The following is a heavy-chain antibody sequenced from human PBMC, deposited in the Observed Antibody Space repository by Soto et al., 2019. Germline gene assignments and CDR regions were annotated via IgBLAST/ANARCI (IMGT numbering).Heavy chain of an antibody. CDR3: AKHRLARGIDY. Sequence: PGGSLRLAYVASGFTFSKYYMRWVRQAPGQGLEWVSTVDSAGSTYYADSVTGRFTISRDNSRNTLSLQMNSLRAEDTAVYYCAKHRLARGIDYWGQGTPVTVSS. CDR2: VDSAGST. CDR1: GFTFSKYY. D-gene: IGHD3-10*01. V-gene: IGHV3-23*01. J-gene: IGHJ4*02.